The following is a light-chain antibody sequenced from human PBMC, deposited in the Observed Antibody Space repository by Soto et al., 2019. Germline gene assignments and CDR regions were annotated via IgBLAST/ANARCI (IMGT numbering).Light chain of an antibody. CDR1: LSVFYSSNNSNY. J-gene: IGKJ1*01. Sequence: VMPYCPPCLDAHSVELDNINSQSILSVFYSSNNSNYLAWYQQKPGNPPKLLIYCASTRQTGVPDRFSGSGSGTDFTLTISSLQAEDFAVYYCQQYYSNSPAFGQGTQVDIK. CDR2: CAS. CDR3: QQYYSNSPA. V-gene: IGKV4-1*01.